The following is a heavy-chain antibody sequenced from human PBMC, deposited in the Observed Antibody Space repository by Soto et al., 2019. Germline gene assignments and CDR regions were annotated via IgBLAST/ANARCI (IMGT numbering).Heavy chain of an antibody. Sequence: GSLRLSCAASGFTFDSYAMSWVRQAPGKGLEWVSAISGIGGTTYYADSVKGRFTISRDNSKNTLYLQMNSLRAEDTAVYYCAREYSSAWKTFDYWGQGNLVTVSS. CDR1: GFTFDSYA. CDR2: ISGIGGTT. J-gene: IGHJ4*02. CDR3: AREYSSAWKTFDY. V-gene: IGHV3-23*01. D-gene: IGHD6-19*01.